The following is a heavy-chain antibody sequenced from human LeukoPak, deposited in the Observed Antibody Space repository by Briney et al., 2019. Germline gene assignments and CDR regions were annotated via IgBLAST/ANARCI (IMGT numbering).Heavy chain of an antibody. D-gene: IGHD2-2*01. Sequence: SETLSLTCTVSDGSISSYTQNWVRIPPSPGKELEWIGSMYNSGSISYNPSIRSRVTITVDTSKNQFSLNFNSVTAADTALYFCARRETSSYFDIWGQGTMVTVSS. CDR1: DGSISSYTQN. V-gene: IGHV4-39*01. CDR3: ARRETSSYFDI. J-gene: IGHJ3*02. CDR2: MYNSGSI.